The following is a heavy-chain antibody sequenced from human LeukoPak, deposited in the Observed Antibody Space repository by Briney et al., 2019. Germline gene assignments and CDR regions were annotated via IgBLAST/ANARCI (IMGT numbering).Heavy chain of an antibody. J-gene: IGHJ4*02. D-gene: IGHD2-15*01. CDR1: GDSISSNSVA. Sequence: SQTLSLTCAISGDSISSNSVAWNWIRQSPSRGLEWLGRTYYRSGWYSDYAVSVKGRINFNPDTSKNQLYLQLLSVTPEDTAVYYCARDARAGYSLPLDYWGQGTVVTVSS. CDR3: ARDARAGYSLPLDY. V-gene: IGHV6-1*01. CDR2: TYYRSGWYS.